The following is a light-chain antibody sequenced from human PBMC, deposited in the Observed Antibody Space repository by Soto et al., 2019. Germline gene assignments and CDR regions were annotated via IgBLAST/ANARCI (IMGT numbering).Light chain of an antibody. CDR3: QQYNSFSGT. Sequence: DIQMTQSPSALSASVGDRVIITCRASQYISNWVAWYQQKPGKAPQLLIYDASTMESGVPSRFTGSSSGTEFTLTISSLQPDDFATYYCQQYNSFSGTFGGGTKVDIK. CDR2: DAS. J-gene: IGKJ4*01. CDR1: QYISNW. V-gene: IGKV1-5*01.